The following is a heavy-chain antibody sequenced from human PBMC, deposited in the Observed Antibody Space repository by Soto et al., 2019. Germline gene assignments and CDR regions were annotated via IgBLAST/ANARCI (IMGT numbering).Heavy chain of an antibody. V-gene: IGHV3-48*03. CDR2: ISSSGSTI. D-gene: IGHD6-19*01. CDR1: GFTFSSYE. Sequence: EVQLVESGGGLVQPGGSLRLSCAASGFTFSSYEMNWVRQAPGKGLEWGSYISSSGSTIYYADSVKGRFTISRDNAKNSLYLQMNSLRAEDTAVYYCARGQYSSGGGYFDYWGQETLVTVSS. CDR3: ARGQYSSGGGYFDY. J-gene: IGHJ4*02.